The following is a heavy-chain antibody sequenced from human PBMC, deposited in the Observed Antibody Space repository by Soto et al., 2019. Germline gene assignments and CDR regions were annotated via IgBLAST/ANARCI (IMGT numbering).Heavy chain of an antibody. CDR1: GYTFTSYY. J-gene: IGHJ4*02. CDR3: ARGGYSYGLSERGKRYFDY. CDR2: INPSGGST. D-gene: IGHD5-18*01. Sequence: EASVKVSCKAAGYTFTSYYMHWVRQAPGQGLEWMGIINPSGGSTSYAQKFQGRVTMTRDTSTSTVYMELSSLRSEDTAVYYCARGGYSYGLSERGKRYFDYWGQGTLVTVSS. V-gene: IGHV1-46*01.